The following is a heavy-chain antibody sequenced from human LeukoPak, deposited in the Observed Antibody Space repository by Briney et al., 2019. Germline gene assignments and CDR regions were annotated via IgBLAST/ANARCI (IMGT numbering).Heavy chain of an antibody. D-gene: IGHD5-12*01. CDR2: ISYSGSI. V-gene: IGHV4-59*08. CDR1: GGSITPYY. Sequence: KASETLSLTCTVSGGSITPYYWIWIRQPPGKGLEWIGYISYSGSINYNPSLKSRLAISVDTSKNQLSLKLTSVTAADTAVYYCARNRAITSGYDYWGRGTLVTVSS. CDR3: ARNRAITSGYDY. J-gene: IGHJ4*02.